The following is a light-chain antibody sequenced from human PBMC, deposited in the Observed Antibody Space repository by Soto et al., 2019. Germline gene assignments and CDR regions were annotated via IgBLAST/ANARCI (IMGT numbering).Light chain of an antibody. CDR3: QHYKIFPWT. J-gene: IGKJ1*01. CDR1: QSISSY. V-gene: IGKV1-39*01. Sequence: DIHMTHSQSSLSASLVERVTITCRASQSISSYLNWYQQKPGKAPKLLIYDASSLQSGVPSRFSGSGSGTEFTLTISSLLPDDFATYYCQHYKIFPWTFGQGTKVDIK. CDR2: DAS.